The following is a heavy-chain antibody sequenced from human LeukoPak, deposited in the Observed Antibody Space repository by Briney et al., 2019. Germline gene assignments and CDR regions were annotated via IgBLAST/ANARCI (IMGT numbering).Heavy chain of an antibody. Sequence: SETLSLTCTVSGGSISSYYWSWIRQPPGKGLEWIGYIYYSGSTNYNPSLKSRVTISVDTSKNQFSLKLSSVTAADTAVYYCARGTWDAYSSGWYLDYWGQGTLVTVSS. D-gene: IGHD6-19*01. V-gene: IGHV4-59*01. CDR3: ARGTWDAYSSGWYLDY. J-gene: IGHJ4*02. CDR1: GGSISSYY. CDR2: IYYSGST.